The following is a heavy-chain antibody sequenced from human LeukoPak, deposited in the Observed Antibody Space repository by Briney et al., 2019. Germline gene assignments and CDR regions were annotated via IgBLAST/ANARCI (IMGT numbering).Heavy chain of an antibody. CDR1: GFTFDDYT. D-gene: IGHD2-2*01. Sequence: SGGSLRLSCAASGFTFDDYTMHWVRQAPGKGLEWVSLISWDGGSTYYADSVKGRFTISRDNSKNSLYLQMNSLRTEDTALYYCAKAVGYCSSTSCRYGMDVWGQGTTVTVSS. CDR3: AKAVGYCSSTSCRYGMDV. V-gene: IGHV3-43*01. J-gene: IGHJ6*02. CDR2: ISWDGGST.